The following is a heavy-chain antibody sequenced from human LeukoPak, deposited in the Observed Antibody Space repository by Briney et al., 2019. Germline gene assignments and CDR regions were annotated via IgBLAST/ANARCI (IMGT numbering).Heavy chain of an antibody. CDR2: INPNSGGT. CDR3: ARPRRNYYGSGSYLNWFDP. D-gene: IGHD3-10*01. J-gene: IGHJ5*02. CDR1: GYTFTGYY. V-gene: IGHV1-2*02. Sequence: GASVKVSCKASGYTFTGYYMHWVRQAPGQGLEWMGWINPNSGGTNYAQKFQGRVTMTRDTSISTAYMELSRLRSDDTAVYYCARPRRNYYGSGSYLNWFDPWGQGTLVTVSS.